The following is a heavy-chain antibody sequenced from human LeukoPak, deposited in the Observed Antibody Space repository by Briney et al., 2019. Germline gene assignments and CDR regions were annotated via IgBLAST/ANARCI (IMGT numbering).Heavy chain of an antibody. CDR3: ARHTVFGVVRPPYYYYGMDV. CDR2: IYYSGST. V-gene: IGHV4-39*01. D-gene: IGHD3-3*01. Sequence: SETLSLTCTVSGGSISSSSYYWGWIRQPPGKGLEWIGSIYYSGSTYYNPSLKSRVTISVDTSKNQFSLKLSSATAADTAVYYCARHTVFGVVRPPYYYYGMDVWGQGTTVTVSS. CDR1: GGSISSSSYY. J-gene: IGHJ6*02.